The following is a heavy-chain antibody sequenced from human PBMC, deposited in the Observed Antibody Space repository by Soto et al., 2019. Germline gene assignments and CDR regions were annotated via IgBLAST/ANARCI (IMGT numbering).Heavy chain of an antibody. J-gene: IGHJ4*02. CDR3: AAWAEGATEVH. V-gene: IGHV4-31*03. D-gene: IGHD2-15*01. Sequence: SETLSLTCTVSGDAIYIGGYYWTWIRQHPGKGLEWIGYIYHTGKTYYNPSLESRVTMSVDTSKNQFSLKLASVTAEDTAVYYCAAWAEGATEVHWGQGTLVTVSS. CDR1: GDAIYIGGYY. CDR2: IYHTGKT.